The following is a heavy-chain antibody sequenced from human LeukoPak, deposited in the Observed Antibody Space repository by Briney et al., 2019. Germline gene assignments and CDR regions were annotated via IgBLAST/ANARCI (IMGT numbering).Heavy chain of an antibody. V-gene: IGHV3-53*01. CDR2: IYSAGAT. Sequence: TGGSLRLSCAASGFPVSDNYMTWVRQAPGKGLEWVSSIYSAGATHYAESVKGRFTISRDNSKNTLYLQMNSLRAEDMAVYYCARIEWERLGRAFDIWGQGTMVTVSS. CDR3: ARIEWERLGRAFDI. CDR1: GFPVSDNY. D-gene: IGHD1-26*01. J-gene: IGHJ3*02.